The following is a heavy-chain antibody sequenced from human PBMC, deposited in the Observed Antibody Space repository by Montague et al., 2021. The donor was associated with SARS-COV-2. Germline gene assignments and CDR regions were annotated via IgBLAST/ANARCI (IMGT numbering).Heavy chain of an antibody. Sequence: SLRLSCAASGFTFNDYYMSWIRQAPGKGLEWVSYISSSSSYTNYADSVKGRFTISRDNDKNSLYLQMNSLRAEDTAVYYCVSHIAAAGIDYWGQGTLVTVSS. D-gene: IGHD6-13*01. CDR3: VSHIAAAGIDY. CDR2: ISSSSSYT. CDR1: GFTFNDYY. J-gene: IGHJ4*02. V-gene: IGHV3-11*06.